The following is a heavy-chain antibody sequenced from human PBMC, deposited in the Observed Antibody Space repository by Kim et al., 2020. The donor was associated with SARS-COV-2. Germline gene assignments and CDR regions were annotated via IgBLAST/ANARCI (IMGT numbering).Heavy chain of an antibody. J-gene: IGHJ3*02. CDR3: ARVSRKNYHDAFDI. CDR2: IYHSGST. D-gene: IGHD1-7*01. Sequence: SETLSLTCAVSGGSISSGGYSWSWIRQPPGKGLEWIGYIYHSGSTYYNPSLKSRVTISVDRSKNQFSLKLSSVTAADTAVYYCARVSRKNYHDAFDIWGQGTMVTVSS. CDR1: GGSISSGGYS. V-gene: IGHV4-30-2*01.